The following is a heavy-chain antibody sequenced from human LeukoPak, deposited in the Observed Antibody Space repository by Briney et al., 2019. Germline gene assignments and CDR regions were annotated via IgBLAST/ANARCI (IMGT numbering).Heavy chain of an antibody. D-gene: IGHD6-19*01. CDR2: INPGGGST. Sequence: GASVKVSCKASGCTFISYYMHWVRHAPGQGLEWMGIINPGGGSTSYAQKFQGRVTITRDTSTSTVYMELSSLRSEDTAVYYCASDGYSSGWYVLDYWGQGTLVTVSS. CDR1: GCTFISYY. CDR3: ASDGYSSGWYVLDY. V-gene: IGHV1-46*01. J-gene: IGHJ4*02.